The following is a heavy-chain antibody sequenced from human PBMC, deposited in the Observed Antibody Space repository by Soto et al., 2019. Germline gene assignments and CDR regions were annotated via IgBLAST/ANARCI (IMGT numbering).Heavy chain of an antibody. Sequence: GASVKVTCKDSGYTLASNDSRWVRQAPGQGLEWMGWISVYNGNTNYAQKLQGRVTMTTDTSTSTAYMELRSLRSDDTAVYYCARESGFGFFDPWGQGTLVTVSS. D-gene: IGHD3-10*01. J-gene: IGHJ5*02. V-gene: IGHV1-18*01. CDR3: ARESGFGFFDP. CDR1: GYTLASND. CDR2: ISVYNGNT.